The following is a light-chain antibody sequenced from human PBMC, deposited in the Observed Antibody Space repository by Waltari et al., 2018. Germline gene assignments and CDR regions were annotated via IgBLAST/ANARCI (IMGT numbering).Light chain of an antibody. CDR1: QSVGSY. CDR2: SAY. J-gene: IGKJ3*01. Sequence: EIVMTQSPATLSLSPGETATLSCRASQSVGSYLAWYQQKPGQAPKPLVHSAYFRATGIPDRFSGSGSRTDFTLTISSLEPEDVGVYHCQQYNDLLTFGPGTKLDIK. V-gene: IGKV3D-15*01. CDR3: QQYNDLLT.